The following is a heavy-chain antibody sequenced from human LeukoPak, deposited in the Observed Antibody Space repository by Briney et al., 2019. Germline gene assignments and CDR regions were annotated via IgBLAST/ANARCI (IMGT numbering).Heavy chain of an antibody. CDR2: IIPILGIA. V-gene: IGHV1-69*04. Sequence: SVKVSCKASGGTFSSYAISWVRQAPGQGLEWMGRIIPILGIANYAQKFQGRVTITADKSTSTAYMELSSLRSEDTAVYYCARVVVAAKERWFDPWGQGTLVTVSS. J-gene: IGHJ5*02. D-gene: IGHD2-15*01. CDR1: GGTFSSYA. CDR3: ARVVVAAKERWFDP.